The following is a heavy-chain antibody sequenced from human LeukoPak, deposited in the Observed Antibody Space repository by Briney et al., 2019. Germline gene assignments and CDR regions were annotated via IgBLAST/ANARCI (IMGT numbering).Heavy chain of an antibody. J-gene: IGHJ3*02. Sequence: SGPTLVKPTQTLTLTCTFSGFSLSTSGVGVGWIRQPPGKALEWLALIYWVDDKRYSPSLKSRLTITKDTSKNQVVLTMTNMDPVDTATYYCAHRPGRITIFGVVTSDAFDIWGQGTMVTVSS. D-gene: IGHD3-3*01. V-gene: IGHV2-5*02. CDR3: AHRPGRITIFGVVTSDAFDI. CDR2: IYWVDDK. CDR1: GFSLSTSGVG.